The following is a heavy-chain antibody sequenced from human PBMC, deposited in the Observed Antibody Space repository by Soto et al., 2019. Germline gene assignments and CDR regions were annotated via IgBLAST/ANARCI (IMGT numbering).Heavy chain of an antibody. Sequence: SETLSLTCTASGDSLSSCGHYWSWIRQHPGKELEWIVHIYDSVNTYYSSSLSRLSTISADMSKYQFSLNLRSVTAADTAVYYCASVDHRGYFAILTDYWGQGTLVTVSS. CDR2: IYDSVNT. CDR1: GDSLSSCGHY. D-gene: IGHD3-9*01. CDR3: ASVDHRGYFAILTDY. V-gene: IGHV4-31*01. J-gene: IGHJ4*02.